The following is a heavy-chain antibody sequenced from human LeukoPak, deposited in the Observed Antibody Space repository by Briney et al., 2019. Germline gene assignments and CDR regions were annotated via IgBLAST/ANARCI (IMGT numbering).Heavy chain of an antibody. CDR3: ARGDGPVRAFDI. Sequence: SETLSLTCTVSGGSISSYYWSWIRQPPGKGLEWIGYIYYSRSTNYNPSLKSRVTISVDTSKNQFSLKLSSVTAADTAVYYCARGDGPVRAFDIWGQGTMVTVSS. CDR2: IYYSRST. J-gene: IGHJ3*02. CDR1: GGSISSYY. V-gene: IGHV4-59*01.